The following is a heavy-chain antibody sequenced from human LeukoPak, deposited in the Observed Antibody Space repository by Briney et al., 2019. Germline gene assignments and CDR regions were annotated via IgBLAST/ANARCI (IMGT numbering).Heavy chain of an antibody. CDR3: ASSYYDFWSGSDYFDY. J-gene: IGHJ4*02. Sequence: PSETLSLTCAVYGGSFSAYYWSWVRQPAGKGLEWIGRIYTSGSTNYNPSLKGRVTMSVDTSKNQFSLKLSSVTAADTAVYYCASSYYDFWSGSDYFDYWGQGTLVTVSS. CDR2: IYTSGST. V-gene: IGHV4-59*10. D-gene: IGHD3-3*01. CDR1: GGSFSAYY.